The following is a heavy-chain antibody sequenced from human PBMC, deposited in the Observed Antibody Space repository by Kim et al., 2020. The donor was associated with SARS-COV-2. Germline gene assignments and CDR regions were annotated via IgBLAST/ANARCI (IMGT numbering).Heavy chain of an antibody. CDR2: IYPGDSDT. V-gene: IGHV5-51*01. CDR1: GYSFTNYW. Sequence: SLKISCKGSGYSFTNYWIGWVRQMPGKGLEWMGIIYPGDSDTRYSPSFQGQVTISADKSISTAYLQWSSLKASDTPMYYCATSYSSGWDYFDYWGQGTLVTVSS. CDR3: ATSYSSGWDYFDY. D-gene: IGHD6-19*01. J-gene: IGHJ4*02.